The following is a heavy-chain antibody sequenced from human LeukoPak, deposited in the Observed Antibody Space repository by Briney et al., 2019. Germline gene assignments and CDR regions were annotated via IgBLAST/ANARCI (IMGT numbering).Heavy chain of an antibody. CDR3: AKKAPGNYPYDY. V-gene: IGHV3-23*01. Sequence: GSLRLSCAASGFTFDVSAMNWVRQAPGKGLEWVSASGNAGDTYYADSVKGRFTISRDNSKKMLFLQMTSLRAEDTAVYYCAKKAPGNYPYDYWGQGTLVTDSP. D-gene: IGHD6-13*01. J-gene: IGHJ4*02. CDR2: SGNAGDT. CDR1: GFTFDVSA.